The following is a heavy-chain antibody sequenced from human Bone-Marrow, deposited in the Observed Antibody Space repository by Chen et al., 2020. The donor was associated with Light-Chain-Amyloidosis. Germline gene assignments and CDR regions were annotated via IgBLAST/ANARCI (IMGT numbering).Heavy chain of an antibody. V-gene: IGHV4-4*02. CDR3: ARGNDYYNSGSYFQTYYYYYGMDV. CDR2: IYHTGST. D-gene: IGHD3-10*01. CDR1: GGSITSSDW. Sequence: QVQLQESGPGLVKPSGTLSLTCAVSGGSITSSDWWNWVRQSPGKGLEWIGEIYHTGSTNYNPSLESRVIMSVDKSKNQFSLKLSSVTAADTATYYCARGNDYYNSGSYFQTYYYYYGMDVWGQGTTVTVSS. J-gene: IGHJ6*02.